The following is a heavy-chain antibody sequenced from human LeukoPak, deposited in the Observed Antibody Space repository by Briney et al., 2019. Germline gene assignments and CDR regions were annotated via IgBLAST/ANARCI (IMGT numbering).Heavy chain of an antibody. CDR2: INTDGSST. CDR1: GFLFSTYW. D-gene: IGHD6-25*01. J-gene: IGHJ6*02. Sequence: GGSLRLSCAASGFLFSTYWMHWVRQAPGKGLVWVSRINTDGSSTAYAASVKGRFTISRDNAKNIVYLQMNSLRAEDTALYFCARERVGSDYYGLDVWGQGTTVSVSS. CDR3: ARERVGSDYYGLDV. V-gene: IGHV3-74*01.